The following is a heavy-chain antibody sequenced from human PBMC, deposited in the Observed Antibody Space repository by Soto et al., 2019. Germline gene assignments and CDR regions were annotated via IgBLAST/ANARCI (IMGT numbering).Heavy chain of an antibody. CDR3: TRDLDTSGSAPISEF. Sequence: PGGSLRLSCAGSGFTFGADWMSWVRQAPGNGLEWVANINRAGNDRYYVDSVKGRFTISRDNAKNSLYLQMNSLRAEDTAVYYCTRDLDTSGSAPISEFWGQGTLVTVLL. CDR1: GFTFGADW. V-gene: IGHV3-7*03. D-gene: IGHD3-22*01. J-gene: IGHJ4*02. CDR2: INRAGNDR.